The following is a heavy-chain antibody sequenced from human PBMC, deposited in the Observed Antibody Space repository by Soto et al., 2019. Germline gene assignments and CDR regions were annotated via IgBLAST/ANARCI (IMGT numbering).Heavy chain of an antibody. D-gene: IGHD2-8*01. CDR2: IYYSGST. Sequence: QVQLQESGPGLVKPSQTLSLTCTVSGGSISSGDYYWSWIRQPPGKGLEWIGYIYYSGSTYYNPSLHLRRTIPVDTSPNQSSLKLSSVTAADTAVYYCARDPSHCTNGVCPSGFDYWGQGTLVTVSS. J-gene: IGHJ4*02. V-gene: IGHV4-30-4*01. CDR3: ARDPSHCTNGVCPSGFDY. CDR1: GGSISSGDYY.